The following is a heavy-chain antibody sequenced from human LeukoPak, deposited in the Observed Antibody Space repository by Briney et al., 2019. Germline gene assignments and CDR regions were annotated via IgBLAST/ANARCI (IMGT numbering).Heavy chain of an antibody. J-gene: IGHJ4*02. V-gene: IGHV4-30-2*05. CDR3: ARDRPSSSAFDY. CDR2: IYHSGST. D-gene: IGHD3-10*01. Sequence: SETLSLTCAVSGGSISSGGYSWSWIRQPPGKGLEWIGYIYHSGSTYYNPSLKSRVTISVDTSKNQFSLKLSSVTAADTAIYYCARDRPSSSAFDYWGQGTLVNVSS. CDR1: GGSISSGGYS.